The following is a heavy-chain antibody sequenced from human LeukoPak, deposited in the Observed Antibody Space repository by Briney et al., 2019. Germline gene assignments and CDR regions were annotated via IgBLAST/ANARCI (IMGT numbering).Heavy chain of an antibody. V-gene: IGHV4-31*03. CDR2: IYYSGST. Sequence: SQTLSHTCTVSGGSITSGDYYWSWIRQHPGKGLEWIGYIYYSGSTFYNPSLKSRVTISVDTSKNQFSLTLSSVTAADTAVYYRAREANYLNCDSTSCYVGYYYGMDVWGQGTTVTVSS. CDR3: AREANYLNCDSTSCYVGYYYGMDV. CDR1: GGSITSGDYY. D-gene: IGHD2-2*01. J-gene: IGHJ6*02.